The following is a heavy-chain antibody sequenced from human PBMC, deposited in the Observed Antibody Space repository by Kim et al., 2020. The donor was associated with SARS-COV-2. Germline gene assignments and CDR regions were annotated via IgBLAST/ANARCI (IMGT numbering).Heavy chain of an antibody. CDR1: GYTLTELS. Sequence: ASVKVSCKVSGYTLTELSMHWVRQAPGKGLEWMGGFDPEDGETIYAQKFQGRVTMTEDTSTDTAYMELSSLRSEDTAVYYCATSNPSSSWTYYYYGMDVWGQGTTVTVSS. D-gene: IGHD6-13*01. V-gene: IGHV1-24*01. J-gene: IGHJ6*02. CDR3: ATSNPSSSWTYYYYGMDV. CDR2: FDPEDGET.